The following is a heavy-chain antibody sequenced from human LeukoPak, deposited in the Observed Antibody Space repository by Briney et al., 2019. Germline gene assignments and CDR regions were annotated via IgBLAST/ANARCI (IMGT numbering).Heavy chain of an antibody. CDR3: ARDEDWFHP. J-gene: IGHJ5*02. CDR2: IHTSGST. CDR1: VGSISSYY. V-gene: IGHV4-4*07. Sequence: SETLSLTCTVSVGSISSYYWSWIRQPAGEGLEWIGRIHTSGSTNYNPSLKSRVTMSVHTSKNQFSLKLTSVTAADTAVYSCARDEDWFHPWGQGTLVTVSS.